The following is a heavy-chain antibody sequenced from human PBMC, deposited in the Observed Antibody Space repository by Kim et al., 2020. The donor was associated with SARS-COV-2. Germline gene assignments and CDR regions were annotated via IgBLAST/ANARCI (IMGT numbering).Heavy chain of an antibody. J-gene: IGHJ4*02. Sequence: GGSLRLSCAASGFSFDDYAMYWVRQGPGKGLEWVSGISWNSGSIGYADSVKGRFTISRDNAKNSVYLQMNSLRDEDTALYYCAKGVGVAARLGCDYWGQGTLVTVSS. V-gene: IGHV3-9*01. CDR1: GFSFDDYA. D-gene: IGHD3-16*01. CDR2: ISWNSGSI. CDR3: AKGVGVAARLGCDY.